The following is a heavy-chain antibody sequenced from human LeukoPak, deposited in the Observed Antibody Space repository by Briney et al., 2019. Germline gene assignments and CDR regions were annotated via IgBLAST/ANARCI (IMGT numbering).Heavy chain of an antibody. CDR2: IYYSGST. CDR3: AASSVYYFDY. V-gene: IGHV4-31*11. CDR1: GGSFSGYY. D-gene: IGHD6-6*01. J-gene: IGHJ4*02. Sequence: SETLSLTCAVYGGSFSGYYWSWIRQHLGKGLEWIGYIYYSGSTYYNPSLKSRVTISVDTSKNQFSLKLSSVTAADTAVYYCAASSVYYFDYWGQGTLVTVSS.